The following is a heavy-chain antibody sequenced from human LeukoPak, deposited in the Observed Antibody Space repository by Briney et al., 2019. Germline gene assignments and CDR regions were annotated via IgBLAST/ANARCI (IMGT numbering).Heavy chain of an antibody. D-gene: IGHD2-2*01. CDR1: GFTFSNAW. CDR2: IKSKTDGGTT. V-gene: IGHV3-15*01. J-gene: IGHJ4*02. Sequence: TGGSLRLSCAASGFTFSNAWMSWVRQAPGKGLEWVGRIKSKTDGGTTDYAAPVKGRFTISRDDSKNTLYLQMNSLKTEDTAVYYCTTGPPAPYQPLSSFDYWGQGTLVTVSS. CDR3: TTGPPAPYQPLSSFDY.